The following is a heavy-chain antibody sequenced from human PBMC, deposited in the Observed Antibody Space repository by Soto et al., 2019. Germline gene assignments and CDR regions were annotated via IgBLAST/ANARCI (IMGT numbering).Heavy chain of an antibody. CDR1: GGTFSSYA. V-gene: IGHV1-69*13. CDR2: IIPIFGTA. D-gene: IGHD3-10*01. J-gene: IGHJ6*02. Sequence: GASVKVSCKASGGTFSSYAISWVRQAPGQGLEWMGGIIPIFGTANYAQKFQGRVTITADESTSTAYMELSSLRSEDTAVYYCASSTRITMVRGVINRYYYGMDVWGQGTTVTVSS. CDR3: ASSTRITMVRGVINRYYYGMDV.